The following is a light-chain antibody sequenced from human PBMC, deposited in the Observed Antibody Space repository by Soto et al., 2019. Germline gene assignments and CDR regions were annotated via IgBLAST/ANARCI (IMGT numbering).Light chain of an antibody. CDR1: QSVSSY. Sequence: EIVLTQSPATLSWSPGERATLSCRSSQSVSSYLAWYQHKPGQAPRLLIYDASNRATVIPARLSGSGYGTDFSLILSCLGAEDCAVYYYLQQADWPPRTFGGGNTVEIK. CDR2: DAS. V-gene: IGKV3-11*01. J-gene: IGKJ4*01. CDR3: LQQADWPPRT.